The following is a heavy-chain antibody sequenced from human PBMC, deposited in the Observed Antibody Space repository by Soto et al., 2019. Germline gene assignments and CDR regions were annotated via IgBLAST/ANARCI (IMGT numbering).Heavy chain of an antibody. CDR3: ARSGGLQHFAY. CDR2: IYYSGST. CDR1: GDSSSSSSYY. V-gene: IGHV4-39*01. J-gene: IGHJ4*02. D-gene: IGHD4-4*01. Sequence: SETLSLTCTVSGDSSSSSSYYWGWIRQPPGKGLEWIGSIYYSGSTDYNPSLKSRVTISVDTSKNQFSLKLTSVTAADTAVHYCARSGGLQHFAYWGKGTLVTVSS.